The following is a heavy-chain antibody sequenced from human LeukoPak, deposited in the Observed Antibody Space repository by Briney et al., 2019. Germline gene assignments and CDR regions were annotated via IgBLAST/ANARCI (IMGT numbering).Heavy chain of an antibody. D-gene: IGHD5-18*01. Sequence: GGSLRLSCAASGFTFSSYAMSWVRQAPGKGLEWVSAISGSGGSTYYADSVKGRFTISRDNSKNTLYLQMNGLRAEDTAVYYCAKVGGYSYGPFDYWGQGTLVTVSS. CDR1: GFTFSSYA. CDR3: AKVGGYSYGPFDY. CDR2: ISGSGGST. V-gene: IGHV3-23*01. J-gene: IGHJ4*02.